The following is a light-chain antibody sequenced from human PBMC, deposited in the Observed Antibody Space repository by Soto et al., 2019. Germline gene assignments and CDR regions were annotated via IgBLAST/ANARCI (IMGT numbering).Light chain of an antibody. V-gene: IGLV2-14*01. CDR2: DVS. Sequence: QSVLTQPASVSGSPRQSITISCTGTSSDVGGYNYVSWYQQHPGKAPKLMIYDVSNRPSGVSNRFSGSKSGNTASLTISGLQAEDEADYYCSSYTSSSTEVFGTGTKVSV. CDR1: SSDVGGYNY. J-gene: IGLJ1*01. CDR3: SSYTSSSTEV.